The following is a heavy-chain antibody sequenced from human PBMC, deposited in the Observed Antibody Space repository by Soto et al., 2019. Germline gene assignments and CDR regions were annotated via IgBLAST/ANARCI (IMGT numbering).Heavy chain of an antibody. J-gene: IGHJ3*02. CDR3: AKITGFGEPNAFDI. D-gene: IGHD3-10*01. Sequence: GSLRLSCAASGFTFSSYGMHWVRQAPGKGLEWVAVISYDGSNKYYADSVKGRFTISRDNSKNTLYLQMNSLRAEDTAVYYCAKITGFGEPNAFDIWGQGTMVTVSS. CDR2: ISYDGSNK. V-gene: IGHV3-30*18. CDR1: GFTFSSYG.